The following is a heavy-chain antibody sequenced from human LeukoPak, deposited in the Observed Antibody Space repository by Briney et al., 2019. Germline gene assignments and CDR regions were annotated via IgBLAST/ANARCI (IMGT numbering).Heavy chain of an antibody. CDR2: ISSSGRTI. CDR1: GFTFSSYW. J-gene: IGHJ4*02. CDR3: ARESSSYGFDY. D-gene: IGHD6-6*01. V-gene: IGHV3-48*04. Sequence: GGSLRLSCAASGFTFSSYWMNWVRQAPGKGLEWVSYISSSGRTIYYADSVKGRFTISRDNAKNSLFLQMNSLRAEDTTVYYCARESSSYGFDYWGQGTLVTVSS.